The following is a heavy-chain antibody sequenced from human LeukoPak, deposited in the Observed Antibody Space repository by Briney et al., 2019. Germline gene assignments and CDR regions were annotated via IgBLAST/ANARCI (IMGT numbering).Heavy chain of an antibody. CDR2: IYYSGST. Sequence: SETLSLTCTVSGXSISSYYWSWIRQPPGKGLEWIGYIYYSGSTNYNPSLKSRVTISVDTSKNQFSLKLSSVTAADTAVYYCARFIAAAGSFDYWGQGTLVTVSS. CDR1: GXSISSYY. CDR3: ARFIAAAGSFDY. D-gene: IGHD6-13*01. J-gene: IGHJ4*02. V-gene: IGHV4-59*01.